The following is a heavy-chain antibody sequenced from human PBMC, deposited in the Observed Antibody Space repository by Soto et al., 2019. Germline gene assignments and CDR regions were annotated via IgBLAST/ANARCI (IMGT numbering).Heavy chain of an antibody. CDR2: TFHSGTA. J-gene: IGHJ4*02. CDR3: ASGAHENEPRHSDN. CDR1: GGSLHKYH. V-gene: IGHV4-59*01. Sequence: SETLSPTCSVSGGSLHKYHWSWIRQPPGKGLEWIAYTFHSGTANYNPSLRSRATISVDKSKNQFSLTLKSVTAADTAVYYCASGAHENEPRHSDNWGQGTLVAVSS. D-gene: IGHD1-1*01.